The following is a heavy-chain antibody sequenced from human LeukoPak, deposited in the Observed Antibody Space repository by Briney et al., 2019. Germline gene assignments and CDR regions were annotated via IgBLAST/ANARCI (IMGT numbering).Heavy chain of an antibody. CDR1: GFTFSSYA. CDR2: INGSGGST. Sequence: PGGSLRLSCAASGFTFSSYAMSWVRQAPGKGLEWVSDINGSGGSTYYADSVKGRFTISRDNSANTLYLQMNSLRAEDTALYYCAKHSGSYFIYYVDSWGQGTLVTVSS. V-gene: IGHV3-23*01. J-gene: IGHJ4*02. D-gene: IGHD1-26*01. CDR3: AKHSGSYFIYYVDS.